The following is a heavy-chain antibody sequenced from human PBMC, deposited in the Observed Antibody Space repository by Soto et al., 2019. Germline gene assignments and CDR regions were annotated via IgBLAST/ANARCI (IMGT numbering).Heavy chain of an antibody. CDR1: GGSISSGGYY. V-gene: IGHV4-31*03. J-gene: IGHJ4*02. Sequence: SETLSLTCTVSGGSISSGGYYWSWIRQHPGKGLEWIAYIYYSGSTYYNPSLKSRVIISIDKSKNQFSLNLNSVTAADTAVYYCARDHRYGDNWAFDYWGQGALVTVSS. D-gene: IGHD3-16*02. CDR2: IYYSGST. CDR3: ARDHRYGDNWAFDY.